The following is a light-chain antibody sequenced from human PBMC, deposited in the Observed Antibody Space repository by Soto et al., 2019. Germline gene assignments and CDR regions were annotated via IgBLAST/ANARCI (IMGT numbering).Light chain of an antibody. CDR1: SSDVGGYNY. J-gene: IGLJ2*01. V-gene: IGLV2-14*01. CDR3: SSYTSSSVV. Sequence: QSGLTQPASVSGSPGQSITISCTGTSSDVGGYNYVSWYQQHPGKAPKLMIYDVSNRPSGVSNRFSGSKSGNTASLTISGLQAEDEADYYCSSYTSSSVVFGGGTKLTFL. CDR2: DVS.